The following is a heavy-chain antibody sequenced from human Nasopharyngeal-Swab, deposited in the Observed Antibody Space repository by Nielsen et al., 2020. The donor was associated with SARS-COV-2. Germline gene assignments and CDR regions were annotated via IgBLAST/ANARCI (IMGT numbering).Heavy chain of an antibody. CDR3: VKAPYGSGSYPSYYFDY. Sequence: VRQAPGKGLEYVSAISSNGGSTYYADSVKGRFTISRDNSKNTLYLQMSSLRAEDTAVYYCVKAPYGSGSYPSYYFDYWGQGTLVTVSS. J-gene: IGHJ4*02. V-gene: IGHV3-64D*06. D-gene: IGHD3-10*01. CDR2: ISSNGGST.